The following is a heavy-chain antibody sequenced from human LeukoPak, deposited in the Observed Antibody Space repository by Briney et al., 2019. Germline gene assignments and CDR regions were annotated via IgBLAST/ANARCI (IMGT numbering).Heavy chain of an antibody. D-gene: IGHD3-16*01. J-gene: IGHJ4*02. CDR3: ARYDSRGSASTKFDY. V-gene: IGHV4-38-2*01. CDR2: IYGRGST. Sequence: SETLSLTCAVSGYTLGRNYYWGWIRQPPGKGLEWIGRIYGRGSTSYNPSLMNRVTMSVDTSRNHFSLQLTSVTAAHTAVYYCARYDSRGSASTKFDYWGPGILVTISS. CDR1: GYTLGRNYY.